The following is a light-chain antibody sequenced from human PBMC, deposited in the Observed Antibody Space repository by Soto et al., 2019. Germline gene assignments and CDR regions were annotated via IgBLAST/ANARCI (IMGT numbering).Light chain of an antibody. CDR3: QQSHSTPST. CDR1: QSISSY. CDR2: AAS. Sequence: DIQMTQSPSSLSASVGDRVTITCRASQSISSYLNWYQQKPGKAPKLLIYAASSLQSGVPSRFSGSGSGTYFTLTISSLQPEDFATYYCQQSHSTPSTFGQGTKLEIK. J-gene: IGKJ2*01. V-gene: IGKV1-39*01.